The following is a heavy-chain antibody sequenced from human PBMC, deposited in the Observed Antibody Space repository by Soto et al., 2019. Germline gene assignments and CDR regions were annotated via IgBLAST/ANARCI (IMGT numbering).Heavy chain of an antibody. CDR1: GGSISSYY. CDR2: IYYSGST. D-gene: IGHD5-18*01. Sequence: PSETLSLTCTVSGGSISSYYWSWIRQPPGKGLEWIGYIYYSGSTNYNPSLKSRVTISVDTSKNQFSLKLSSVTAADTAVYYCARIQYTAMVTSYYGMDVCGQGTTVTVSS. J-gene: IGHJ6*02. CDR3: ARIQYTAMVTSYYGMDV. V-gene: IGHV4-59*01.